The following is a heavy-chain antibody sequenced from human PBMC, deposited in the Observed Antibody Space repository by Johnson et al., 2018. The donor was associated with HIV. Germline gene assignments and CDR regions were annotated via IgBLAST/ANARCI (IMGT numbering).Heavy chain of an antibody. Sequence: VQLVESGGGLVQPGGSLRLSCGASGFSVSNNYMNWVRQAPGTGLEWVSVIYSGGSTYYADSVRGRFPISRDNSRNTLYLQMNSLRAEDTAMYYCARDGESQQLPLGDAFDVWGQGTMVTVSS. V-gene: IGHV3-66*01. D-gene: IGHD6-13*01. CDR2: IYSGGST. CDR3: ARDGESQQLPLGDAFDV. J-gene: IGHJ3*01. CDR1: GFSVSNNY.